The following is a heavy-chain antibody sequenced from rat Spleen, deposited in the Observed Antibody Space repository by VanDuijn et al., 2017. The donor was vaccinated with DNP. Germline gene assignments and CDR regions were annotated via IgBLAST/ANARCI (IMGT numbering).Heavy chain of an antibody. CDR1: GFSLTSYG. Sequence: QVQLKESGPGLVQPSQTLSLTCTVSGFSLTSYGVSWVRQPPGKGLEWIAAISSGGNTYYNSALKSRLSISRDTSKSQVFLKMNSLQTEDTAIYCCTSSYSSSGFAYWGQGTLVTVSS. V-gene: IGHV2S12*01. D-gene: IGHD1-2*01. CDR2: ISSGGNT. CDR3: TSSYSSSGFAY. J-gene: IGHJ3*01.